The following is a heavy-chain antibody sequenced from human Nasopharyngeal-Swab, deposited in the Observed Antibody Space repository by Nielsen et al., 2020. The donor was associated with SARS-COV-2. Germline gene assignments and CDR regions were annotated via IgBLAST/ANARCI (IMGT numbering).Heavy chain of an antibody. CDR2: ISYDGSNK. V-gene: IGHV3-30-3*01. CDR3: ASLRADTPDFAY. J-gene: IGHJ4*02. Sequence: GESLKISCAASGFTFSSYAMRWVRQAPGKGLERVAVISYDGSNKYYADSVKGRFTISRDNSKNTLYLQMNSLRAEDTAVYYCASLRADTPDFAYLGQGTLVTVSS. D-gene: IGHD2-15*01. CDR1: GFTFSSYA.